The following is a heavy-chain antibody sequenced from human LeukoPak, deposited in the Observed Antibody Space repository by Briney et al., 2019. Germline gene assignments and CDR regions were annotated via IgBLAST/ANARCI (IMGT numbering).Heavy chain of an antibody. V-gene: IGHV3-23*01. CDR2: VSGSGGST. Sequence: GSLSLSCAASGFTFSSYAMSWVRQAPGKGLEWVSAVSGSGGSTYYADSVKGRFTISRDNSKNTLYLQMNSLRAEDTAVYYCAKGDLGGVIVIPSRFDYWGQGTLVTVSS. J-gene: IGHJ4*02. CDR3: AKGDLGGVIVIPSRFDY. CDR1: GFTFSSYA. D-gene: IGHD3-16*02.